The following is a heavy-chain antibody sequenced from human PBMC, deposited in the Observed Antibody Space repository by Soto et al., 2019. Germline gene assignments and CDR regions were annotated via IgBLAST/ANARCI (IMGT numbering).Heavy chain of an antibody. V-gene: IGHV3-23*01. CDR2: ISGSGGST. CDR1: GFTFSSYA. D-gene: IGHD2-2*01. Sequence: VQLLESGGGLVQPGGSLRLSCAASGFTFSSYAMSWVRQAPGKGLEWVSAISGSGGSTYYADSVKGRFTISRDNSKNTLYLQMNSLRAEDTAVYYCAKDGGYDIVVVPAALNWFDPWGQGTLVTVSS. J-gene: IGHJ5*02. CDR3: AKDGGYDIVVVPAALNWFDP.